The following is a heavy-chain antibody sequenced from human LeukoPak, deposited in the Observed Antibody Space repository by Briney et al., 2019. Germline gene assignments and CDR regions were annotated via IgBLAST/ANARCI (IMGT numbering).Heavy chain of an antibody. V-gene: IGHV1-69*05. D-gene: IGHD2-15*01. CDR2: IIPIFGTA. Sequence: SVKVSCKASAGTFSSYAISWVRQAPGQGLERVGGIIPIFGTANYAQKFQGRVTITTDESTSTAYMELSSLRSEDTAVYYCARGGVAADVPIDYWGQGTLVTVSS. J-gene: IGHJ4*02. CDR1: AGTFSSYA. CDR3: ARGGVAADVPIDY.